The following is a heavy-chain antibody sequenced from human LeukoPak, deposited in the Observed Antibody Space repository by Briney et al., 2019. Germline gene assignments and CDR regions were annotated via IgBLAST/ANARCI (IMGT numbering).Heavy chain of an antibody. J-gene: IGHJ3*02. CDR1: GGSISSGGYY. D-gene: IGHD2-21*01. V-gene: IGHV4-30-2*01. CDR2: IYHSGST. Sequence: SETLSLTCTVSGGSISSGGYYWSWIRQPPEKGLEWIGYIYHSGSTYYNPSLKSRVTISVDRSKNQFSLKLSSVTAADTAVYYCAREGLAYCGGDCYSYIWGQGTMVTVSS. CDR3: AREGLAYCGGDCYSYI.